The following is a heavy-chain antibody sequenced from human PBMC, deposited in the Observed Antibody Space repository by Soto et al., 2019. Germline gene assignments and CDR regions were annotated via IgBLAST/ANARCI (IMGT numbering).Heavy chain of an antibody. Sequence: QVQLVESGGGVVQPGRSLRLSCAASGFTFSSYGMHWVRQAPGKGLEWVAVIWYDGSNEYYADSVKGRFTISRDNSKNTLYLQMNSLRAEDTAVYYCARASYSASLYNWNDWEAMDVWGKGTTVTVSS. CDR2: IWYDGSNE. CDR3: ARASYSASLYNWNDWEAMDV. J-gene: IGHJ6*04. CDR1: GFTFSSYG. D-gene: IGHD1-1*01. V-gene: IGHV3-33*01.